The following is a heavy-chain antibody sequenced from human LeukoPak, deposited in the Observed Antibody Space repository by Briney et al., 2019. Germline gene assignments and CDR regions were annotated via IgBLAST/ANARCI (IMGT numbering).Heavy chain of an antibody. J-gene: IGHJ4*02. Sequence: PSETLSLTCTVSGGSISSSSYYWGWIRQPPGKGLEWIGSIYYSGSTYYNPSLKSRATISVDTPKNQFSLKLSSLTAADRAVYYCARSSRSSGWYFDYWGQGTLVTVSS. CDR1: GGSISSSSYY. D-gene: IGHD6-19*01. CDR2: IYYSGST. CDR3: ARSSRSSGWYFDY. V-gene: IGHV4-39*01.